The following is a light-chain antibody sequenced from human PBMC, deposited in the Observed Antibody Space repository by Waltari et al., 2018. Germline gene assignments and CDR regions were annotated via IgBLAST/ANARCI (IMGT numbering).Light chain of an antibody. J-gene: IGLJ2*01. CDR2: RDS. Sequence: SYELTQPSSVSVSPGQTATITCSGDILTEQYARWFHKKPGQAPGMLIYRDSERPSGVPERFAGSSSGPTVTLTISGAQDEDEADYYCYSASDDNLIFGGGTKLTVL. V-gene: IGLV3-27*01. CDR1: ILTEQY. CDR3: YSASDDNLI.